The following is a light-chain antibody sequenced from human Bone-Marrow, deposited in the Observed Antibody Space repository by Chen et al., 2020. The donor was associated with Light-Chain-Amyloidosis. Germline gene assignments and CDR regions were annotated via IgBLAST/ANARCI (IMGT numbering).Light chain of an antibody. Sequence: QSALTQPASVSGSPGQSITVSCTGASSDVSWYQQHPGKAPKLVIYDVINWPSGVSSRFSGSKSGNTASLTSSGLQAEDEADYFCSSSATSNTWVFGGGTKLTVL. CDR2: DVI. J-gene: IGLJ3*02. CDR3: SSSATSNTWV. CDR1: SSDV. V-gene: IGLV2-14*03.